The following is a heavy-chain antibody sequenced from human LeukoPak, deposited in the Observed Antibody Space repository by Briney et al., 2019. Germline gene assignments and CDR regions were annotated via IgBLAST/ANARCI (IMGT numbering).Heavy chain of an antibody. CDR1: GFTFDDYA. V-gene: IGHV3-9*01. CDR3: AKDQGYDSSGYYYFDY. Sequence: GRSLRLSCAASGFTFDDYAMHWVRQAPGKGLEWVSGISWNSGSIGYADSVKGRFTISRDNAKNSLYLQMNSLGAEDTALYYCAKDQGYDSSGYYYFDYWGQGTLVTVSS. CDR2: ISWNSGSI. D-gene: IGHD3-22*01. J-gene: IGHJ4*02.